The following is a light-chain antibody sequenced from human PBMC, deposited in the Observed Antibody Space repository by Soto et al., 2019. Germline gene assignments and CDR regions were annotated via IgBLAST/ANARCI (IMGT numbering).Light chain of an antibody. CDR2: EVS. J-gene: IGLJ1*01. V-gene: IGLV2-14*01. CDR3: SSYASSTAYV. Sequence: QSALTQPPSASGSPGQSVTISCTGTSSDVGAYDYVSWYQQHPGKAPKLMVYEVSYRPSGVSSRFSGSKSANTASLTISGLQAEDEADYYCSSYASSTAYVFGTGTKVTVL. CDR1: SSDVGAYDY.